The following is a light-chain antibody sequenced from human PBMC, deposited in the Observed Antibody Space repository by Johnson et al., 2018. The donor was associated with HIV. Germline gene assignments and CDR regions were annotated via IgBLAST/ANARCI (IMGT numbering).Light chain of an antibody. J-gene: IGLJ1*01. CDR3: GTWDTSLSAVYV. CDR1: SSNIGNNY. CDR2: DNN. V-gene: IGLV1-51*01. Sequence: QSVLTQPPSVSAAPGQKVTISCSGSSSNIGNNYVSWYQHLPGKAPKLLIYDNNKRPSGIPDRFSGSKSGTSATLGITGLPTGDEADYYCGTWDTSLSAVYVFGTGTKVTVL.